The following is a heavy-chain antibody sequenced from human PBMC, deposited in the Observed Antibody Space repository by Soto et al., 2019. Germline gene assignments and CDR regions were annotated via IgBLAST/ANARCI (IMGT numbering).Heavy chain of an antibody. V-gene: IGHV3-33*01. CDR2: IWYDGSSK. J-gene: IGHJ6*02. Sequence: TGGSLRLSCAASGFTFSSYGMHWVRQAPGKGLEWVAVIWYDGSSKYYADSVKGRFTISRDNSKNTLYLQMNSLRAEDTAVYYCAVGSRRYYYYGMDVWGQGTTVTVSS. D-gene: IGHD6-13*01. CDR1: GFTFSSYG. CDR3: AVGSRRYYYYGMDV.